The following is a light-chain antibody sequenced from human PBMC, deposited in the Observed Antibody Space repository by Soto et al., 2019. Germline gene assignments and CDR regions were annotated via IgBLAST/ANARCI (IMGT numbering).Light chain of an antibody. V-gene: IGKV3-20*01. CDR2: GSS. CDR3: QQYGSSPPYT. Sequence: EIVLTQSPGTLSLSPGERATLSCRASQSVSGNCLAWYQQKPGQSPRLLIYGSSDRATGIPDRFSGSGSETDFTLTISRVEPEDFAVYYCQQYGSSPPYTFGQGTKLEIK. J-gene: IGKJ2*01. CDR1: QSVSGNC.